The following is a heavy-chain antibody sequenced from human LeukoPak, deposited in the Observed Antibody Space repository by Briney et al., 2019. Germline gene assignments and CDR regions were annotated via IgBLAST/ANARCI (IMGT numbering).Heavy chain of an antibody. J-gene: IGHJ4*02. CDR2: INPNSGGT. V-gene: IGHV1-2*02. CDR1: GYTFSGYY. CDR3: ARDYASRYSYGYELGN. Sequence: GASVKVSCKASGYTFSGYYVHWVRQAPGQGLEWMGWINPNSGGTNYAQKFQGRVTMTRDTSISTAYMELSRLRSDDTAVYYCARDYASRYSYGYELGNWGQGTLVTVSS. D-gene: IGHD5-18*01.